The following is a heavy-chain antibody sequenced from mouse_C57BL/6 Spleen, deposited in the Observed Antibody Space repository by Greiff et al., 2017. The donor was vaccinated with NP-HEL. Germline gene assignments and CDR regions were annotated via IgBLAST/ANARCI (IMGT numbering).Heavy chain of an antibody. D-gene: IGHD3-2*02. CDR1: GFTFSDYY. J-gene: IGHJ2*01. Sequence: EVQVVESGGGLVQPGGSLKLSCAASGFTFSDYYMYWVRQTPEKRLEWVAYISNGGGSTYYPDTVKGRFTISRYNAKNTLYLQMSRLKSEDTAMYYCARQTAQAPFDYWGQGTTLTVSS. V-gene: IGHV5-12*01. CDR2: ISNGGGST. CDR3: ARQTAQAPFDY.